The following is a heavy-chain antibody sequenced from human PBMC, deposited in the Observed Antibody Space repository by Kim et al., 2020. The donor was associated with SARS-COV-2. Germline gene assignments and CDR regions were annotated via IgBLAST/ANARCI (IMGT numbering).Heavy chain of an antibody. CDR1: GDSVSSNSAA. V-gene: IGHV6-1*01. D-gene: IGHD6-19*01. Sequence: SQTLSLTCAISGDSVSSNSAAWNWIRQSPSRGLEWLGRTYYRSKWYNEYALSVKSRITINPDTSKNQFSLQLNSVTPKDTAVYYCVGGGGWNTWGQGTLVTVSS. J-gene: IGHJ5*02. CDR2: TYYRSKWYN. CDR3: VGGGGWNT.